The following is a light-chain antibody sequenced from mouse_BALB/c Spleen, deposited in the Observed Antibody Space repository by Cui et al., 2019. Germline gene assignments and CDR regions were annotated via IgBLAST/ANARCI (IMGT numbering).Light chain of an antibody. V-gene: IGKV4-68*01. CDR3: QQWSSNPYT. J-gene: IGKJ2*01. CDR2: LTS. CDR1: SSVSY. Sequence: IVLTQSPAPMSASPGEQVTMTCSASSSVSYMYWYQQKPRSSPKPWIYLTSNLASGVPARFSGSGSGTSYSLTISSMEAEDAATYYCQQWSSNPYTVRGGTKLEIK.